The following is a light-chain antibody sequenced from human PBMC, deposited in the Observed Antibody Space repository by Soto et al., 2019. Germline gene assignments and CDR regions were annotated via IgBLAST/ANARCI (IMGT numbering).Light chain of an antibody. V-gene: IGKV1-5*03. CDR3: LHDNSYSG. CDR1: QSIGNW. CDR2: KAS. J-gene: IGKJ1*01. Sequence: DIQMTQSPSTLSASVGDRVTFTCRASQSIGNWLAWYQQKSGKAPKLLIYKASNLESGVPSRFRGSGPGTEFTITLSDLQPDDCATYYFLHDNSYSGLGQGTKVDIK.